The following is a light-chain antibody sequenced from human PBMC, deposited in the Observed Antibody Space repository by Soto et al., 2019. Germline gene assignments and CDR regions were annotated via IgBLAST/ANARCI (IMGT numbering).Light chain of an antibody. CDR2: GAS. CDR1: QSVGSNY. Sequence: EIVLTQSPGTLSLSPGERATLSCRASQSVGSNYLVWYQQKPGQALRLLIYGASSRATGIPDRFSGSGYGTDFALTISRLEPEDFAVYYCQQYSGSSSTFGQGTKLEIK. CDR3: QQYSGSSST. V-gene: IGKV3-20*01. J-gene: IGKJ2*01.